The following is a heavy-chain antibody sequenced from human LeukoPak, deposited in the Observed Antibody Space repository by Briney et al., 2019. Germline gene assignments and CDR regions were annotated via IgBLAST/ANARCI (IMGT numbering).Heavy chain of an antibody. CDR2: ISSSSSYI. V-gene: IGHV3-21*01. CDR1: GFTFSSYS. D-gene: IGHD6-6*01. J-gene: IGHJ3*02. CDR3: ARELDSSSSAFDI. Sequence: GGSLRLSCAASGFTFSSYSMNWVRQAPGKGLEWVSSISSSSSYIYYADSVKGRFTISRDNAKNSLYLQMNSLRAEDTAVYYCARELDSSSSAFDIWGQGTMVTVSS.